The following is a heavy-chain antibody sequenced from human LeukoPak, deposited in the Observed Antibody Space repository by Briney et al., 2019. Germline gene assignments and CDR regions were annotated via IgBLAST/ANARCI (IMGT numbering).Heavy chain of an antibody. Sequence: PGGSLRLSCAASGFNFSYSRMSWVRQAPGKGLEWVANIKEDGSETYYADSVMGRFTISRDNAENSLFLQMTSLRGEDTAVYFCARRTTIFPRRYFFDYWGQGTLVTVSS. CDR2: IKEDGSET. CDR3: ARRTTIFPRRYFFDY. CDR1: GFNFSYSR. J-gene: IGHJ4*02. V-gene: IGHV3-7*01. D-gene: IGHD3-3*01.